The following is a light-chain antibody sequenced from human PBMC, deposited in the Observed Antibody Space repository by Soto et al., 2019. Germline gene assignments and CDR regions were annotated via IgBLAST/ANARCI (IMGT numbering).Light chain of an antibody. CDR3: GTWDSSLSVV. J-gene: IGLJ2*01. V-gene: IGLV1-51*01. CDR1: SSNIGNNY. Sequence: QTVVTQPPSVSAAPGQKVTISCSGSSSNIGNNYVSWYQQLPGTAPKLLIYDNNKRPSGIPDRFSGSKSGTSATLDITGLQTGDEADYYCGTWDSSLSVVFGGGTQLTVL. CDR2: DNN.